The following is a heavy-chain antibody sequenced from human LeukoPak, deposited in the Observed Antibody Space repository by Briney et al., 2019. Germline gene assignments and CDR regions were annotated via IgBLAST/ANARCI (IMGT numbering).Heavy chain of an antibody. Sequence: PGGSLRLSCAASGFTFSSYAMRWVRQAPGKGLEWVAVISYDGSNKYYADSVKGRFTISRDNSKNTLYLQMNSLRAEDTAVYYCAREIEYSYGSADFDYWGQGTLVTVSS. CDR2: ISYDGSNK. CDR3: AREIEYSYGSADFDY. CDR1: GFTFSSYA. J-gene: IGHJ4*02. D-gene: IGHD5-18*01. V-gene: IGHV3-30*04.